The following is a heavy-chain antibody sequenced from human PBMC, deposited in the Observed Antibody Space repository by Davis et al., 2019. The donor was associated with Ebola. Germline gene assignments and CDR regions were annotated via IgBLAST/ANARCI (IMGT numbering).Heavy chain of an antibody. CDR1: GYTFTGYY. D-gene: IGHD2-15*01. J-gene: IGHJ4*02. CDR3: ARSDVVVVATTLSLDY. Sequence: ASVKVSCKASGYTFTGYYMHWVRQAPGQGLEWMGWINPNSGCTNYAQKFQGWVTMTRDTSIRTAYMELSRLRSDDTAVYYCARSDVVVVATTLSLDYWGQGTLVTVSS. CDR2: INPNSGCT. V-gene: IGHV1-2*04.